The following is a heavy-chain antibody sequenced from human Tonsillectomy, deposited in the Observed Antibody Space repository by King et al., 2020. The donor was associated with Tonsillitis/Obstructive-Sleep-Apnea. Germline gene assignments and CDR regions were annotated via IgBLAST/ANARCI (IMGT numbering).Heavy chain of an antibody. Sequence: QLVQSGGGVVQPGRSLRLSCAASGFTFSSYAMHWVRQAPGKGLEWVAVISYDGSNKYYADSVKGRFTISRDNSKNTLYLQMNSLRAEDTAVYYCARDLYDFWSGYYGYLGYWGQGTLVTVSS. CDR3: ARDLYDFWSGYYGYLGY. V-gene: IGHV3-30*04. D-gene: IGHD3-3*01. J-gene: IGHJ4*02. CDR2: ISYDGSNK. CDR1: GFTFSSYA.